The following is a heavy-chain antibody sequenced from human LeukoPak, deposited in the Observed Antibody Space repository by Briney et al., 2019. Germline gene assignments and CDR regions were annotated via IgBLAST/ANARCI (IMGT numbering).Heavy chain of an antibody. D-gene: IGHD3-10*01. V-gene: IGHV4-59*08. J-gene: IGHJ5*02. CDR2: IYNSGST. CDR1: GDSISIYY. CDR3: ARRDYYGSGSQWHWFDP. Sequence: PSETLSLTCSVSGDSISIYYWSWIRQPPGKGLEWIGYIYNSGSTNYNPSLKSRVTISVDTSKNQFSLNLSSVTAADTAVYYCARRDYYGSGSQWHWFDPWGQGTLVTVSS.